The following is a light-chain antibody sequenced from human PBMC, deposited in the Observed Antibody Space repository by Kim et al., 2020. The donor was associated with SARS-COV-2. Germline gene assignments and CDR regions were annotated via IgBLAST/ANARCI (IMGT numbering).Light chain of an antibody. CDR1: QSISYS. CDR3: QQYSNWPRT. Sequence: VSPGDIVTPSCRASQSISYSLAWYQQKPGQAPRLLIYAATTRPPGIPVRFSGSGVGTEFTLTISSLQSEDFALYYCQQYSNWPRTFGQGTKVDIK. V-gene: IGKV3-15*01. CDR2: AAT. J-gene: IGKJ1*01.